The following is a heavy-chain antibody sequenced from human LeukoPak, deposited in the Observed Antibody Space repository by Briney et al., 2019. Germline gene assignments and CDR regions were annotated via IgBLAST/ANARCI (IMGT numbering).Heavy chain of an antibody. CDR2: INHSGST. CDR1: GGPFSGYY. Sequence: PSETLSLTCAVYGGPFSGYYWSWIRQPPGEGLEWIGEINHSGSTNYNPPLKSRVTISVDTSKNQFSLKLSSVTAADTAVYYCARAETYYYGSGSYFYYFDYWGQGTLVTVSS. J-gene: IGHJ4*02. D-gene: IGHD3-10*01. CDR3: ARAETYYYGSGSYFYYFDY. V-gene: IGHV4-34*01.